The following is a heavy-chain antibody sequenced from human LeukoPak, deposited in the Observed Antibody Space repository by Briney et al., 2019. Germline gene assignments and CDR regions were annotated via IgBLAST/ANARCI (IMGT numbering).Heavy chain of an antibody. J-gene: IGHJ4*02. D-gene: IGHD1-26*01. V-gene: IGHV3-23*01. CDR1: GFTFSNYA. Sequence: TGGSLRLSCAASGFTFSNYAMSWVRQAPGKGLEWVSAISGSGGSTYYADSVKGRFTISRDNSKNTLYLQMNSLRAEDTAVYYCAKSTRIVGATPFDYWGQGTLVTVSS. CDR2: ISGSGGST. CDR3: AKSTRIVGATPFDY.